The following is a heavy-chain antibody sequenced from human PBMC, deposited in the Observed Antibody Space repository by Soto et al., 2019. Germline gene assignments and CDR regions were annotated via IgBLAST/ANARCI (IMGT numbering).Heavy chain of an antibody. J-gene: IGHJ4*02. V-gene: IGHV4-31*03. Sequence: SETLSLTCTVSGGSISSGGYYWSWIRQHPGKGLEWIGYIYYSGSTYYNPSLKSRVTISVVTSKNQFSLKLSSVTAADTAVYYCARCIAARRVVDYWGQGTLVTVSS. D-gene: IGHD6-6*01. CDR3: ARCIAARRVVDY. CDR2: IYYSGST. CDR1: GGSISSGGYY.